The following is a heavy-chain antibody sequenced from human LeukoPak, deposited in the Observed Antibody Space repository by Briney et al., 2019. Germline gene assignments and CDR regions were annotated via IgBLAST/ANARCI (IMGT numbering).Heavy chain of an antibody. J-gene: IGHJ5*02. Sequence: GESLKISCQGSGYSFTSYWIGWVRQMPGKGLEWMGIIYPGDSDTRYSPSFQGLVTISADKSISTAYLQWSSLKASDTAMYYCARRYSNYDYWFDPWGQGTLVTVSS. D-gene: IGHD4-11*01. CDR3: ARRYSNYDYWFDP. CDR2: IYPGDSDT. V-gene: IGHV5-51*01. CDR1: GYSFTSYW.